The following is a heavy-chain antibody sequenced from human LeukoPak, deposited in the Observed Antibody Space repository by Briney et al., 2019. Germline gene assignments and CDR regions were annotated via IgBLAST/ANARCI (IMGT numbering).Heavy chain of an antibody. J-gene: IGHJ4*02. V-gene: IGHV4-59*01. CDR2: IYYSGST. D-gene: IGHD2-15*01. CDR3: ARILCSGGSCYGDY. Sequence: SETLSLTCTVSGGSISSYYWSWIRQPPGKGLEWLGYIYYSGSTNYNPSLKSRVTISVDTSKNQFSLKLSSATAADTAVYYCARILCSGGSCYGDYWGQGTLVTVSS. CDR1: GGSISSYY.